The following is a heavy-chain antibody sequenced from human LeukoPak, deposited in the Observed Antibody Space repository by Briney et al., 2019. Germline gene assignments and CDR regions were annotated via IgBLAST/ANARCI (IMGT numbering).Heavy chain of an antibody. Sequence: SETLSLTCTVPGGSISSYYWSWIRQPPGRGLEWIGYIYYSGSTNYNPSLKSRVTISVDTSKNQFSLKLSSVTAADTAVYYCARSGEIFGVVGFDYWGQGTLVTVSS. J-gene: IGHJ4*02. CDR1: GGSISSYY. D-gene: IGHD3-3*01. V-gene: IGHV4-59*01. CDR2: IYYSGST. CDR3: ARSGEIFGVVGFDY.